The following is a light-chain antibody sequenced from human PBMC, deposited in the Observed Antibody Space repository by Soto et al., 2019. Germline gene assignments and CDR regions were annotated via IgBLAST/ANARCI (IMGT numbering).Light chain of an antibody. V-gene: IGKV2-30*02. CDR2: KVS. CDR1: QGLVHSNGDTF. J-gene: IGKJ2*01. CDR3: LQGTHWPYT. Sequence: DVVMTQSPLSLPVTLGQPASISCGSSQGLVHSNGDTFLNWYHQRPGQSPRRLIYKVSNRDSGVPDRFSGSESGNDFTLKISRVEAEDLGIYYCLQGTHWPYTFGQGTKLEIK.